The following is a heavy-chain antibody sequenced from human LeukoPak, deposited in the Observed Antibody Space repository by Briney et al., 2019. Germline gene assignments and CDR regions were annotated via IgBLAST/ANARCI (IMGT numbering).Heavy chain of an antibody. CDR2: ISTSGSTV. Sequence: GGSLRLSCAASGFTFSSYWMSWVRQAPGKGLEWVSYISTSGSTVDYADSVKGRFTISRDNAKNSLYLQMNSLRAEDTAVYYCARDLLYCSSTSCSREDAFDIWGQGTMVTVSS. J-gene: IGHJ3*02. CDR1: GFTFSSYW. V-gene: IGHV3-48*04. D-gene: IGHD2-2*01. CDR3: ARDLLYCSSTSCSREDAFDI.